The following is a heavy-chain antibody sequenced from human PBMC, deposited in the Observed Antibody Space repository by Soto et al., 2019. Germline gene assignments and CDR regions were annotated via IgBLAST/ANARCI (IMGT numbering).Heavy chain of an antibody. D-gene: IGHD3-16*01. Sequence: QVHLQESGPGLVKPSETLSLTCTVSGGSVSSGSYYWSWIRQPPGKGLEWIGYIYYSGSTNYNPSLKSRVTISVDTSKNQFSLKLSSVTAADTAVYYCATTPPFTVGGGYWGQGTLVTVSS. CDR1: GGSVSSGSYY. V-gene: IGHV4-61*01. CDR3: ATTPPFTVGGGY. CDR2: IYYSGST. J-gene: IGHJ4*02.